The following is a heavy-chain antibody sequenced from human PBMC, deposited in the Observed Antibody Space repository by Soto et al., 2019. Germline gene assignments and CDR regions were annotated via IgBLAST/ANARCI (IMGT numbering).Heavy chain of an antibody. Sequence: SETLSLTCTVSGGSISSYYWSWIRQPPGKGLEWIGYIYYTGSTNYNPSLKSRVTISVDTSKNQFSLKLNSVTAADTAVYYCARETYHPVSRSYILDYWGQGTLVTVSS. CDR1: GGSISSYY. V-gene: IGHV4-59*01. D-gene: IGHD3-10*01. CDR2: IYYTGST. J-gene: IGHJ4*02. CDR3: ARETYHPVSRSYILDY.